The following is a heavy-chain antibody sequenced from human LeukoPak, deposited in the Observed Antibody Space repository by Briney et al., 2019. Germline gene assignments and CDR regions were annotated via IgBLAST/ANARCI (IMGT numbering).Heavy chain of an antibody. D-gene: IGHD3-22*01. V-gene: IGHV1-18*01. CDR1: GYTFTSYG. CDR2: ISAYNGNT. J-gene: IGHJ3*02. Sequence: ASVKVSCKASGYTFTSYGISWVRQAPGQGLEWMGWISAYNGNTNYAQKLQGRVTMTTDTSTSTAYMELGSLRSDDTAVYYCARALDYYDSSGYFFDIWGQGTVVTVSS. CDR3: ARALDYYDSSGYFFDI.